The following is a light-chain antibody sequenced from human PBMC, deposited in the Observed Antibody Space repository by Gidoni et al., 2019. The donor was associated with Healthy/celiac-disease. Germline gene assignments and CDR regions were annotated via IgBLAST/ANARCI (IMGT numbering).Light chain of an antibody. CDR3: TSYTSSSTVV. Sequence: PGQSITISCTGTSSDVGGYNYVSWYQQHPGKAPKLMIYNVNNRPSGVSNRFSGSKSGNTASLTISGLQAEDEADYYCTSYTSSSTVVFGGGTKLTVL. V-gene: IGLV2-14*03. J-gene: IGLJ2*01. CDR1: SSDVGGYNY. CDR2: NVN.